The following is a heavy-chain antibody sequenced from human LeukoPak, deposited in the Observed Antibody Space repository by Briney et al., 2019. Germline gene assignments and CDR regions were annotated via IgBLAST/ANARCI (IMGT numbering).Heavy chain of an antibody. J-gene: IGHJ4*02. Sequence: AGGSLRLSCAASGFTFTNYAMAWVRQAPGEGLVWVSSINGGGGSTYYADSVKGRFTISRDNSKNTVDLQLNSLRAEDTAVYYCAKYYYDSGGYSFDYWGQGTLVTVSS. CDR3: AKYYYDSGGYSFDY. CDR1: GFTFTNYA. V-gene: IGHV3-23*01. D-gene: IGHD3-22*01. CDR2: INGGGGST.